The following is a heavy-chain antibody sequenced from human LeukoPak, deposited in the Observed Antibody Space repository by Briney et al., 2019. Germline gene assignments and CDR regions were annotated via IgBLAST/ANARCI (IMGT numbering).Heavy chain of an antibody. D-gene: IGHD1-26*01. Sequence: SVKVSCKASGGTFSIYAISWVRQAPGQGREWMGRIITIFGIANYAQKFQGRVTINPDKSTSTAYMELSSLRSEDTAVYYCARVSGSYVSDLWGRGTLVTVSS. CDR1: GGTFSIYA. CDR3: ARVSGSYVSDL. CDR2: IITIFGIA. J-gene: IGHJ2*01. V-gene: IGHV1-69*04.